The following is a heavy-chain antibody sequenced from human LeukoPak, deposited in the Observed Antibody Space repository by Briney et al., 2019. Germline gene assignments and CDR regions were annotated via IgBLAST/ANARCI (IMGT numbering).Heavy chain of an antibody. V-gene: IGHV3-49*04. CDR1: GFTFGDYA. CDR2: IRSKAYGGTT. Sequence: GGSLRLSCTTSGFTFGDYAMSWVRQAPGKGLEWVGFIRSKAYGGTTQYAASVKGRFTISRDDSKSIAYLQMSSLKTEDTAVYYCTRVRSGNDFDYWGQGTLVTVSS. D-gene: IGHD3-10*01. CDR3: TRVRSGNDFDY. J-gene: IGHJ4*02.